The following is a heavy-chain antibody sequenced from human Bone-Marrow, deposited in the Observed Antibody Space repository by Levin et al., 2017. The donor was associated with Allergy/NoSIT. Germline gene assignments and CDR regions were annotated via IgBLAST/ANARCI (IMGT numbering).Heavy chain of an antibody. CDR2: ISPNSGDT. CDR3: ARDPGNYDFWTGYMERWFDP. D-gene: IGHD3-3*01. V-gene: IGHV1-2*02. CDR1: GYTFTGHY. Sequence: ASVKVSCKASGYTFTGHYMHWVRQAPGQGLEWMGWISPNSGDTKYAQKFQARVTLTRDTSINTTYMELSSLTSDDTAVYYCARDPGNYDFWTGYMERWFDPWGQGTLVTVSS. J-gene: IGHJ5*02.